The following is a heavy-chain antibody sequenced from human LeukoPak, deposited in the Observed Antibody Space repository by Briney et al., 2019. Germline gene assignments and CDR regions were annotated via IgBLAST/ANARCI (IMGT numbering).Heavy chain of an antibody. CDR3: AKEGYSYGIYFDY. Sequence: GGSLRLXCAASGFTFSSYGMHWVRQAPGKGLEWVAFIRYDGSNKYYADSVKGRFTISRDNSKNTLYLQMNSLRAEDTAVYYCAKEGYSYGIYFDYWGQGTLVTVSS. V-gene: IGHV3-30*02. D-gene: IGHD5-18*01. CDR2: IRYDGSNK. J-gene: IGHJ4*02. CDR1: GFTFSSYG.